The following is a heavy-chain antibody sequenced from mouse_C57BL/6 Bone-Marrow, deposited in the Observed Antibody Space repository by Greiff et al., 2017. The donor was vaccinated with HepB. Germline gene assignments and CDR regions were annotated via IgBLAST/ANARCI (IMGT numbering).Heavy chain of an antibody. CDR3: ARGGYYGSSFHWYFDV. CDR2: IDPNSGGT. D-gene: IGHD1-1*01. J-gene: IGHJ1*03. V-gene: IGHV1-72*01. Sequence: QVQLKQPGAELVKPGASVKLSCKASGYTFTSYWMHWVKQRPGRGLEWIGRIDPNSGGTKYNEKFKGKATLTVDKPSSTAYLQISSLTSEDSAVYYCARGGYYGSSFHWYFDVWGTGTTVTVSS. CDR1: GYTFTSYW.